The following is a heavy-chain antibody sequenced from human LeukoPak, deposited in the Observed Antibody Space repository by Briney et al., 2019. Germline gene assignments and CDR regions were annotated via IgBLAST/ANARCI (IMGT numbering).Heavy chain of an antibody. J-gene: IGHJ3*02. D-gene: IGHD6-6*01. V-gene: IGHV4-30-2*01. Sequence: SQTLSLTCTVSGGSISSGGYYWSWIRQPPGKGLEWIGYIYHSGSTYYNPSLKSRVTISVGRSKNQFSLKLSSVTAADTAVYYCARENIAARDAFDIWGQGTMVTVSS. CDR2: IYHSGST. CDR1: GGSISSGGYY. CDR3: ARENIAARDAFDI.